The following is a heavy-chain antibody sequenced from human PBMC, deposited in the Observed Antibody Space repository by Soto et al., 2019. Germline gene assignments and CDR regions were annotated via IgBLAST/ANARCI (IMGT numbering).Heavy chain of an antibody. CDR3: CSSGDYKFDY. CDR1: GLTFSNYW. J-gene: IGHJ4*02. D-gene: IGHD4-17*01. CDR2: INNDGSTT. V-gene: IGHV3-74*01. Sequence: EVQLVESGGGLVQPGGSLRLSCEASGLTFSNYWMHWVRQAPGKGLMWVSRINNDGSTTTYADSVKGRFTISRDNAKNTLYLQMNSLRGDDTAVYYCCSSGDYKFDYWGQGTLVTVSS.